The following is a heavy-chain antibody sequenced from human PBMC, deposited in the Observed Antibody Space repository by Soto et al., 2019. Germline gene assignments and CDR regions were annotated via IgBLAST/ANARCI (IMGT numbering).Heavy chain of an antibody. CDR3: AHGEGIVKSIVYFDS. CDR2: FDREDGET. V-gene: IGHV1-24*01. CDR1: GYFLTALS. J-gene: IGHJ4*02. D-gene: IGHD1-26*01. Sequence: VASVKVSCKXSGYFLTALSIHWVRQAPGKGLEWMGGFDREDGETIYAQKFQGRVTMTEDASTDSAYMELSSLTSEDTAIYYCAHGEGIVKSIVYFDSWGQGTLVT.